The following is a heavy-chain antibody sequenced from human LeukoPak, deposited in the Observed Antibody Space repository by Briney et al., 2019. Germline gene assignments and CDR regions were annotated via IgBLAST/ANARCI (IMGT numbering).Heavy chain of an antibody. CDR1: GYTFTVYY. CDR3: ARSSGTTFGLSDY. J-gene: IGHJ4*02. D-gene: IGHD3-16*01. CDR2: INPNSGGT. Sequence: ASVKVSCKASGYTFTVYYMHWVRQAPRQGLEWMGWINPNSGGTDYAQKFQGRVTMTRDTSTSTAYMELISLRSDDTAVYYCARSSGTTFGLSDYWGQGTLVTVPS. V-gene: IGHV1-2*02.